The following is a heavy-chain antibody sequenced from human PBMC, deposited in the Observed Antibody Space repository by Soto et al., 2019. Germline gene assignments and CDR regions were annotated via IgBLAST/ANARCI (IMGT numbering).Heavy chain of an antibody. J-gene: IGHJ4*02. Sequence: PGGSLRLSCAASGFTFSSQNMNWVRQAPGKGLEWLSYISSGSNTIYYADSVKGRFTISRDNAKNSLYLQMNSLRGEDTAVYYCAKGRGSGWAWYFDNWGQGTLVTVSS. D-gene: IGHD6-19*01. V-gene: IGHV3-48*01. CDR1: GFTFSSQN. CDR3: AKGRGSGWAWYFDN. CDR2: ISSGSNTI.